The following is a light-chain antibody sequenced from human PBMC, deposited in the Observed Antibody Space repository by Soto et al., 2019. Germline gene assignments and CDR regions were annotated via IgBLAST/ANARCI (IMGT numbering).Light chain of an antibody. CDR2: AAS. CDR1: QSISSY. V-gene: IGKV1-39*01. CDR3: QQSYSTPLT. J-gene: IGKJ4*01. Sequence: DIQMTQSPSSLSASVGDRVTITCRASQSISSYLNWYQQKPGKVPKLLIYAASSLQSGVPSRFSGSGSGTDFTLTIGSLQPEDFATYYCQQSYSTPLTFGGGTKVEIK.